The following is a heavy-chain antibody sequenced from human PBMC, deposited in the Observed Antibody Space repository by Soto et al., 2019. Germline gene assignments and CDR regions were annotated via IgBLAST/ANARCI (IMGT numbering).Heavy chain of an antibody. Sequence: EVQLVESGGGLVRPGGSLRLSCAASGFTFSYYWMHWVRQAPGKGLVWVSRIHSDGSSTTYADFVKGRFIISRDNARNTVDLQMNSVSVEDTTVYYCSRGDRGALDLWGQGTVVTVSS. CDR2: IHSDGSST. V-gene: IGHV3-74*01. CDR1: GFTFSYYW. J-gene: IGHJ3*01. CDR3: SRGDRGALDL.